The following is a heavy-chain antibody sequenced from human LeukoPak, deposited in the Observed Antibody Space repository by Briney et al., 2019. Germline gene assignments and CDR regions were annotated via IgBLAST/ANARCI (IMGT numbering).Heavy chain of an antibody. V-gene: IGHV4-38-2*02. CDR1: GYSISSNYN. CDR2: INPSGST. CDR3: AREKGGYYYYMDV. Sequence: SETLSLTCTVSGYSISSNYNWAWIRQPPGKGLEWIGTINPSGSTYYNPSLKSRITISVEKSKNQFSLKLSSVTAADTAVYYCAREKGGYYYYMDVWGKGTTVTVSS. D-gene: IGHD3-16*01. J-gene: IGHJ6*03.